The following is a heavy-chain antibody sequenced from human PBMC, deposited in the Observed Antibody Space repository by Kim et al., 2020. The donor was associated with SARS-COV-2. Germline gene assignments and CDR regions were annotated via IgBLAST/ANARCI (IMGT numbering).Heavy chain of an antibody. CDR2: ISWNSGSI. Sequence: GGSLRLSCAASGFTFDDYAMHWVRQAPGKGLEWVSGISWNSGSIGYADSVKGRFTISRDNAKNSLYLQMNSLRAEDTALYYCAKISEHLGAVAGTLGYFDYWGQGTLVTVSS. J-gene: IGHJ4*02. CDR3: AKISEHLGAVAGTLGYFDY. D-gene: IGHD6-19*01. CDR1: GFTFDDYA. V-gene: IGHV3-9*01.